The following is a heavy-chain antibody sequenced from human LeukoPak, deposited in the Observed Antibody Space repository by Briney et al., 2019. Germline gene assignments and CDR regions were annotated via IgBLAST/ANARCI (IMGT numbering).Heavy chain of an antibody. CDR3: ARDRVVRGVITRLFDY. CDR1: GFTFSSYS. Sequence: GGSLRLSCAASGFTFSSYSMNWVRQAPGKGLEWVSSISSSSSYIYYADSVKGRFTISRDNAKNSLYLQMNSLRAEDTAVYYCARDRVVRGVITRLFDYWGQGTLVTVSS. D-gene: IGHD3-10*01. V-gene: IGHV3-21*01. J-gene: IGHJ4*02. CDR2: ISSSSSYI.